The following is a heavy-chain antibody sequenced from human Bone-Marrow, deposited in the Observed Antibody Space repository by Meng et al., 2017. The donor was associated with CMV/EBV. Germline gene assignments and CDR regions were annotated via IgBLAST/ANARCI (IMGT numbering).Heavy chain of an antibody. V-gene: IGHV2-5*01. Sequence: SGPTLVKPTQTLTLTCTFSGFSPSTSGVGVGWIRQPPGKALEWLALIYWNDDKRYSPSLKSRLTITKDTSKNQVVLTMTNMDPVDTATYYCAHASGYCSSTSCYRAYYYYGMDVWGQGTTVTVSS. CDR3: AHASGYCSSTSCYRAYYYYGMDV. J-gene: IGHJ6*02. D-gene: IGHD2-2*02. CDR2: IYWNDDK. CDR1: GFSPSTSGVG.